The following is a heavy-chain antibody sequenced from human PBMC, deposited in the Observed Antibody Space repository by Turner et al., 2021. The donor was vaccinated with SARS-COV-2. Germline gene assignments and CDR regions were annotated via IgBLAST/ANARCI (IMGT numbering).Heavy chain of an antibody. V-gene: IGHV3-11*06. CDR2: ISSSSSYT. J-gene: IGHJ6*02. CDR3: ARDLLPEQQLSDDYYYCYGMDV. Sequence: ESGGGLVKPGGTLRLSCAASGFTFRDYYMSWIRQAPGKGLEWVSYISSSSSYTNYADSVKGRFTISRDNAKNSLYLQMNSLRAEDTAVYYCARDLLPEQQLSDDYYYCYGMDVWGQGTTVTVSS. D-gene: IGHD6-13*01. CDR1: GFTFRDYY.